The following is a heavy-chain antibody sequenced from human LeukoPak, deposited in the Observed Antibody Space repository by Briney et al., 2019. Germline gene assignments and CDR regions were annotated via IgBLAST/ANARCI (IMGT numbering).Heavy chain of an antibody. D-gene: IGHD1-26*01. CDR1: GGSISGSSFY. CDR3: ARVRGSSGSYEYYHYMDV. V-gene: IGHV4-39*07. CDR2: LYYSGTT. J-gene: IGHJ6*03. Sequence: SETLSLTCTVSGGSISGSSFYWGWIRQPPGKGLEWIGSLYYSGTTYYNPSLKSRLTISVDTSKNHFSLKLSSVTAADTAVYYCARVRGSSGSYEYYHYMDVWGKGTTVTISS.